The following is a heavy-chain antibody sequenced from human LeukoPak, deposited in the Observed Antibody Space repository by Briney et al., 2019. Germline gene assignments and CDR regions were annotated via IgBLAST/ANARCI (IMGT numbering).Heavy chain of an antibody. D-gene: IGHD2-2*03. J-gene: IGHJ6*03. V-gene: IGHV4-59*01. CDR1: GGSISSYY. Sequence: SETLSLTCTVSGGSISSYYWSWIRQPPGKGLEWIGYIYYSGSTNYNPSLKSRVTISVDTSKNQFSLKLSSVTAADTAVYYCAGGYCSSTSCYDYYYYMDVWGKGTTVTVSS. CDR3: AGGYCSSTSCYDYYYYMDV. CDR2: IYYSGST.